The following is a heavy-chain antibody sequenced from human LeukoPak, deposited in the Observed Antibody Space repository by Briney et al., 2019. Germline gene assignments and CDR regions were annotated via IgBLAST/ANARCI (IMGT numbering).Heavy chain of an antibody. CDR1: GDSISSGSFY. J-gene: IGHJ4*02. Sequence: SETLSLTCFVSGDSISSGSFYWGWIRQPPGQGLEWIGSIDYSGSTYYNPSLKSRVTISVDTSKNQFSLKLSSVTAADTAVYYCARVWAAAGWEAFDYWGQGTLVTVSS. V-gene: IGHV4-39*07. CDR2: IDYSGST. CDR3: ARVWAAAGWEAFDY. D-gene: IGHD6-13*01.